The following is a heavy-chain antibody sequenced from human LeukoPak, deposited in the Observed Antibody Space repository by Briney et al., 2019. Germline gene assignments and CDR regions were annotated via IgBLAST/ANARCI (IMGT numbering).Heavy chain of an antibody. V-gene: IGHV1-18*01. D-gene: IGHD5-18*01. CDR2: ISAYNGNT. CDR1: GYTFTSYG. CDR3: ARDPRRLGTAMVSGLGYYFDY. Sequence: ASVKVSCKASGYTFTSYGISWVRQAPGQGLEWMGWISAYNGNTNYAQKLQGRVTMTTDTSTSTAYMELRSLRSDDTAVYYCARDPRRLGTAMVSGLGYYFDYWGQGTLVTVSS. J-gene: IGHJ4*02.